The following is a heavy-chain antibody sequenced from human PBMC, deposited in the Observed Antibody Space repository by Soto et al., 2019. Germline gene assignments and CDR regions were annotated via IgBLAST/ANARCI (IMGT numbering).Heavy chain of an antibody. J-gene: IGHJ4*02. Sequence: PSETLSLTCTVSGGSISSGGYYWSWIRQHPGKGLEWIGYIYYSGSTYYNPSLKSRVTISVDTSKNQFSLKLSSVTAADTAVYYCARDVWDGYNEYYFDYWGQGTLVTVS. D-gene: IGHD3-16*01. CDR2: IYYSGST. V-gene: IGHV4-31*03. CDR3: ARDVWDGYNEYYFDY. CDR1: GGSISSGGYY.